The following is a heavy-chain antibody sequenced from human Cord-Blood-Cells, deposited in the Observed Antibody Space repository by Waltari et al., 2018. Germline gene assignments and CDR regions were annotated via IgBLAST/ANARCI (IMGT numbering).Heavy chain of an antibody. CDR2: SYPGDSET. V-gene: IGHV5-51*01. D-gene: IGHD3-16*01. J-gene: IGHJ2*01. Sequence: EVPLVQSGAEVKKPGESLKISCKGSGYSLTSYWIGWVRQMPGKGREWMGVSYPGDSETRYSPSFQGQVTISADKSISTAYQQWSGLKASDTARYYWARQRRHRRGTPPNWDVDLWGRGTLVTVA. CDR1: GYSLTSYW. CDR3: ARQRRHRRGTPPNWDVDL.